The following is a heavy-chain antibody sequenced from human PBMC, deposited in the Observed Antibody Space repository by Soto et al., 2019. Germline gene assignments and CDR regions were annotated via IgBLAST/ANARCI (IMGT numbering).Heavy chain of an antibody. CDR2: INPNSGGTT. CDR1: GYTFTGYY. CDR3: ARGPRAPPPHDYGMDV. Sequence: ASVKVSCKASGYTFTGYYMHCVRQAPGQGLEWMGWINPNSGGTTYYGDSVEGRFTMSRDNSKNTLYLQMNSLRADDTAVYYCARGPRAPPPHDYGMDVWGQGTTVTVSS. J-gene: IGHJ6*02. V-gene: IGHV1-2*02.